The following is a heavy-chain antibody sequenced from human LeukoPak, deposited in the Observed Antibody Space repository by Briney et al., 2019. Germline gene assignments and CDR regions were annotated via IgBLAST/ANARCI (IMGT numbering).Heavy chain of an antibody. CDR3: TRSGYRHPYHFDS. J-gene: IGHJ4*02. CDR1: GFSVRTTY. Sequence: PGGSLRLSCAASGFSVRTTYMSWVRQAPGKGLEWVSVLYTGGGTDHADSVKGRFTISRDNSKNTLSLQMNSLRVEDTAIYYCTRSGYRHPYHFDSWGQGTLVIVSS. V-gene: IGHV3-53*01. D-gene: IGHD3-22*01. CDR2: LYTGGGT.